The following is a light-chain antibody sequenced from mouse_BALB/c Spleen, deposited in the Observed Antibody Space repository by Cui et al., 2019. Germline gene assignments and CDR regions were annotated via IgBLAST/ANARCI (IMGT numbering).Light chain of an antibody. CDR2: DTS. CDR1: SSVSY. Sequence: QIVLTQSPAIMSASPWEKVTMTCSASSSVSYMHWYQQKSGTSPKRWIYDTSKLASGVPARFSGSGSGTSYSLTICSMEAEDAATYFCQQWSSNPPTFGGGTKLEIK. V-gene: IGKV4-59*01. J-gene: IGKJ2*01. CDR3: QQWSSNPPT.